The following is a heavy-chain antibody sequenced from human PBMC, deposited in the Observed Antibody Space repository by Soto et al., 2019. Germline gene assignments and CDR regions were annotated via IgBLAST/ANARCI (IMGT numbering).Heavy chain of an antibody. J-gene: IGHJ4*02. Sequence: EVQLVESGGDLVQPGGSLRVSCATSGFIFSDQYMDWVRQAPGKGLEWVGRVRNKLNSYTTEYAPSVKGRFTISRDDSKNSLYLQMHSLEPEDTAVYFCVIGCCRGSHCYSGGFSGGYWGQGTLVTVSS. V-gene: IGHV3-72*01. CDR1: GFIFSDQY. D-gene: IGHD2-15*01. CDR2: VRNKLNSYTT. CDR3: VIGCCRGSHCYSGGFSGGY.